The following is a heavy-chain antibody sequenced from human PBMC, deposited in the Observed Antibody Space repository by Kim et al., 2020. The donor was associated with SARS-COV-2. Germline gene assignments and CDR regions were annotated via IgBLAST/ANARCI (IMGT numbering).Heavy chain of an antibody. J-gene: IGHJ4*01. CDR3: SCAREYDSSGCVSATFD. D-gene: IGHD3-22*01. V-gene: IGHV3-7*01. Sequence: GGSLRLSCAASGFTFSSSWMRWVRQAPGKGLEWVARIKRDGSGKYYADSVTGRFIISRDKAEKTLYLQMNSLRAKNKATSDCSCAREYDSSGCVSATFD. CDR1: GFTFSSSW. CDR2: IKRDGSGK.